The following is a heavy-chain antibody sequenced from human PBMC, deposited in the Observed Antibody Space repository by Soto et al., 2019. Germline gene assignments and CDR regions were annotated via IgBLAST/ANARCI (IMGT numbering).Heavy chain of an antibody. V-gene: IGHV2-70*04. CDR3: AKTGGDGSWFDP. CDR2: IDWDDDT. D-gene: IGHD2-21*01. CDR1: GFSLNTSGTR. J-gene: IGHJ5*02. Sequence: SGPTLVNPTQTLTLTCTFSGFSLNTSGTRVSWIRQSPGKALEWLARIDWDDDTFYTTSLKTRLTISKDTSKNQVVLTMTNIDPVDTATYYCAKTGGDGSWFDPWGQGTLVTV.